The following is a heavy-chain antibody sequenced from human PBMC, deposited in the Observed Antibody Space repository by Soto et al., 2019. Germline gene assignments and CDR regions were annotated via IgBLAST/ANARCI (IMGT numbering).Heavy chain of an antibody. Sequence: ASVKVSCKASGYTFTSYGISWVRQAPGQGLEWMGWISAYNGNTNYAQKLQGRVTMTTDTSTSTAYMELRSLRSDDTAVYYCATDIVVVPAAGYGMDVWGQGTTVTVSS. CDR1: GYTFTSYG. D-gene: IGHD2-2*01. J-gene: IGHJ6*02. V-gene: IGHV1-18*01. CDR2: ISAYNGNT. CDR3: ATDIVVVPAAGYGMDV.